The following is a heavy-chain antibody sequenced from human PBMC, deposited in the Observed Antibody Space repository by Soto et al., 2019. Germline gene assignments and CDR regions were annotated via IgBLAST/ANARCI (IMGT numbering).Heavy chain of an antibody. CDR1: GGSISSGDYY. CDR2: IYYSGST. J-gene: IGHJ6*02. V-gene: IGHV4-30-4*01. Sequence: PSETLSLTCTVSGGSISSGDYYWSWIRQPPGKGLEWIGYIYYSGSTYYNPSLKSRVTISVDTSKNQFSLKLSSVTAADTAVYYCARDRRRCSGGSCYPRVYYYGMDVWGQGTTVTVS. CDR3: ARDRRRCSGGSCYPRVYYYGMDV. D-gene: IGHD2-15*01.